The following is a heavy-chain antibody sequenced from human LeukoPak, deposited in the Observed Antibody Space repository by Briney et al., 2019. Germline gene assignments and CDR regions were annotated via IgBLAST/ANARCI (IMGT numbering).Heavy chain of an antibody. V-gene: IGHV4-31*03. CDR1: GGSISSGGYY. Sequence: PSETLSLTCTVSGGSISSGGYYWSWIRQHPGKGPEWIGYIYYSGSTYYNPSLKSRVTISVDTSKNQFSLKLSSVTAADTAVYYCARGSGYDYGAPRVFDPWGQGTLVTVSS. J-gene: IGHJ5*02. CDR2: IYYSGST. CDR3: ARGSGYDYGAPRVFDP. D-gene: IGHD4-17*01.